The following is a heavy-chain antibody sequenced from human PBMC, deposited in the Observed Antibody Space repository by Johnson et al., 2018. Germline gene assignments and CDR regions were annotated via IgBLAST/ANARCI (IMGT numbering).Heavy chain of an antibody. CDR3: ARGRRKKMVRGTTNLYLDQYHDYMDV. J-gene: IGHJ6*03. V-gene: IGHV4-34*01. CDR2: INHSGST. CDR1: GGSFSGYY. Sequence: QVQLQQWGAGLLKPSEPLSLTCAVYGGSFSGYYWSWIRQPPGKGLEWIGEINHSGSTNYNPSLKGRVTMSLHTSKNQFPLKLTPGTAADTAVYFCARGRRKKMVRGTTNLYLDQYHDYMDVWDKGTTVTVSS. D-gene: IGHD3-10*01.